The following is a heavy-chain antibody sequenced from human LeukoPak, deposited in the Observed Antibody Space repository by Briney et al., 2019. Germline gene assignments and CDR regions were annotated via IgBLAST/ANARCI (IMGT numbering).Heavy chain of an antibody. D-gene: IGHD2-15*01. V-gene: IGHV3-48*01. CDR3: ARLSVGYCSGGSCWDY. Sequence: PGGSLRLSCAASGFTFSSYSMNWVRQAPGKGLEWVSYISSSSSTIYYADSVKGRFTISRDSAKNSLYLQMNSLRAEDTAVYYCARLSVGYCSGGSCWDYWGQGTLVTVSS. CDR2: ISSSSSTI. CDR1: GFTFSSYS. J-gene: IGHJ4*02.